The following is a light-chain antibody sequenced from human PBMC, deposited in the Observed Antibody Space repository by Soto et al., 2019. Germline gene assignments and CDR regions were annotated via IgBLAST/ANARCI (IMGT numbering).Light chain of an antibody. CDR2: AAS. J-gene: IGKJ1*01. V-gene: IGKV1-39*01. CDR1: QSISSY. Sequence: DIQITQSPASLSASVGDRVTIACRASQSISSYLNWYRQEPGNAPKLLIYAASSLQSGVPPRLSGSGSGTDFTPTITSLQPEDFATYYCQQSYNTTWTFGQGTKVDI. CDR3: QQSYNTTWT.